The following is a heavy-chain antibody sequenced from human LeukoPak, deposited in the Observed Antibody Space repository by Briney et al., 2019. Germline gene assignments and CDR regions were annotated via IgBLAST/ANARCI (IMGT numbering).Heavy chain of an antibody. D-gene: IGHD6-19*01. CDR2: ISAYSGNT. V-gene: IGHV1-18*01. J-gene: IGHJ1*01. CDR3: ARDIAYSSGWSYEYFQH. Sequence: ASVKVSCKASGYTFTSYGISWVRQAPGQGLEWMGWISAYSGNTNYAQKLQGRVTMTTDTSTSTAYMELRSLRSDDTAVYYCARDIAYSSGWSYEYFQHWGQGTLVTVSS. CDR1: GYTFTSYG.